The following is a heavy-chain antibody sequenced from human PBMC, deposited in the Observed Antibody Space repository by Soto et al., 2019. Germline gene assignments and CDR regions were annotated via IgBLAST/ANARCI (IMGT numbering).Heavy chain of an antibody. V-gene: IGHV4-59*01. D-gene: IGHD6-19*01. CDR2: IYYSGRT. Sequence: QVQLQESGPGLVKPSETLSLTCSVSGGSISSYYWSWIRQPPGKGLEWIGYIYYSGRTKYNPSLKSRVTISVDTSKNQFSLKLSSVTAADTAVYYCTGGGEWLVNSWGQGTLVTVSS. J-gene: IGHJ4*02. CDR1: GGSISSYY. CDR3: TGGGEWLVNS.